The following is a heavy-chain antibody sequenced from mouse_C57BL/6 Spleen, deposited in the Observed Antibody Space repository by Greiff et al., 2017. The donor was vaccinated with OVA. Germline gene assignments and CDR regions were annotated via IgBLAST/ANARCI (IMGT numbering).Heavy chain of an antibody. V-gene: IGHV10-3*01. J-gene: IGHJ1*03. D-gene: IGHD2-4*01. CDR3: VREGDYGWYFDV. CDR2: IRSKSSNYAT. Sequence: DVHLVESGGGLVQPKGSLKLSCAASGFTFNTYAMHWVRQAPGKGLEWVARIRSKSSNYATYYADSVKDRFTISRDDSQSMLYLQMNNLKTEDTAMYYCVREGDYGWYFDVWGTGTTVTVSS. CDR1: GFTFNTYA.